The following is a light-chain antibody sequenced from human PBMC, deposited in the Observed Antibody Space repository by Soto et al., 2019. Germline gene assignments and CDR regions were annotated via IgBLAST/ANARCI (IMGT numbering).Light chain of an antibody. Sequence: AIRMTQSPSSFSASTGDRVTITCRASQGISSYLAWYQQKPGKAPKLLIYAASTLQSGVPSRFSGSGSGTDFTLTISCLQSEDFANYYCQQYYSYPPTFGQGTKREIK. CDR1: QGISSY. CDR2: AAS. V-gene: IGKV1-8*01. CDR3: QQYYSYPPT. J-gene: IGKJ2*01.